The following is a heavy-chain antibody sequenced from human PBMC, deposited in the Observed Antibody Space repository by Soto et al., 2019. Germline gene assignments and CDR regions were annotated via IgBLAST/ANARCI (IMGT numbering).Heavy chain of an antibody. J-gene: IGHJ4*02. Sequence: QVQLVQSGAEVKKPGASVRVSCQASGYIFIDYGITWVRQAPGQGLEWMGWISPYNGNTKYAQKFQGRVTLTTSSATGTAYMELRSLRSDDTAVYYCATDRELDVVVEAATPVDHWGQGTLVTVSS. CDR3: ATDRELDVVVEAATPVDH. D-gene: IGHD2-15*01. V-gene: IGHV1-18*01. CDR1: GYIFIDYG. CDR2: ISPYNGNT.